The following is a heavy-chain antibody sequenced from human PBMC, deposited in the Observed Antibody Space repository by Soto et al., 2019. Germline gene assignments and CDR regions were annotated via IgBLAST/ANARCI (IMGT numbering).Heavy chain of an antibody. CDR1: GGTFSSYA. D-gene: IGHD6-19*01. CDR3: ARRSAGLSVAGSYYYGMDV. CDR2: IIPIFGTA. V-gene: IGHV1-69*13. Sequence: GASVKVSCKASGGTFSSYAISWVRQAPGQGLEWMGGIIPIFGTANYAQKFQGRVTITADESTSTAYMELSSLRSEDTAVYYCARRSAGLSVAGSYYYGMDVWGQGTTVTVSS. J-gene: IGHJ6*02.